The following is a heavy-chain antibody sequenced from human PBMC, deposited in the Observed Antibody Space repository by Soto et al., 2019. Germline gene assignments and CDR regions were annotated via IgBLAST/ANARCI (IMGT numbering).Heavy chain of an antibody. D-gene: IGHD3-22*01. V-gene: IGHV1-46*01. CDR3: ARSPYSSGYYYAIDY. CDR2: INPSGGST. Sequence: ASVKVFCKASGYTLIMYYIHWMRQAPGQGLEWMGLINPSGGSTTYAQKFQGRVTMTRDTSTSTVYMDLSSLRSEDTAVYYCARSPYSSGYYYAIDYWGQGALVTVSS. CDR1: GYTLIMYY. J-gene: IGHJ4*02.